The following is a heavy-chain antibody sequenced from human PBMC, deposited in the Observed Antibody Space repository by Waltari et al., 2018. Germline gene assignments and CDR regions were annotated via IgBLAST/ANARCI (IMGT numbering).Heavy chain of an antibody. D-gene: IGHD3-3*01. J-gene: IGHJ2*01. CDR3: ARGVSITIFGVVTNWYFDL. Sequence: QVQLQESGPGLVKPSETLSLTCTVSGGSISSYYWSWIRQPPGKGLEWIGYIYYSGSTNSNPSLKSRVTRSVDTSKNQFSLKLSSVTAADTAVYYCARGVSITIFGVVTNWYFDLWGRGTLVTVSS. CDR2: IYYSGST. V-gene: IGHV4-59*01. CDR1: GGSISSYY.